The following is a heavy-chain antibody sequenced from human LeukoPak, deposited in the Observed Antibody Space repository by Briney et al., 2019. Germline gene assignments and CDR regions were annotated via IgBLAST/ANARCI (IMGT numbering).Heavy chain of an antibody. CDR3: ARLRNRFMALDY. D-gene: IGHD1-14*01. J-gene: IGHJ4*02. CDR1: GYTFTGYY. CDR2: INPNSGGT. Sequence: ASVKVSCKASGYTFTGYYMHWVRQAPGQGLEWMGWINPNSGGTNYAQKFQGRVTMTRDTSISTAYMELSRLRSDDTAVYYCARLRNRFMALDYWGQGTLATVSS. V-gene: IGHV1-2*02.